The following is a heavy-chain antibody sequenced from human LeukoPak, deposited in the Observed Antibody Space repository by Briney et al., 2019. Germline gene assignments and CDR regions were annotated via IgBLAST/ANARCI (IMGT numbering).Heavy chain of an antibody. CDR1: GGSISSSSYY. CDR3: AREVYSSGWYPFLDY. D-gene: IGHD6-19*01. V-gene: IGHV4-39*07. Sequence: SETLSLTCTVSGGSISSSSYYWGWIRQPPGKGLEWIGSIYYSGSTYYNPSLKSRVTISVDTSKNQFSLKLSSVTAADTAVYYCAREVYSSGWYPFLDYWGQGTLVTVSS. CDR2: IYYSGST. J-gene: IGHJ4*02.